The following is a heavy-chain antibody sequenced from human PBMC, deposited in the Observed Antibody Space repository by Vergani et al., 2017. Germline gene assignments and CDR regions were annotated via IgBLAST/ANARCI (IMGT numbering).Heavy chain of an antibody. D-gene: IGHD3-3*01. J-gene: IGHJ4*02. CDR1: GGSISSSSYY. CDR2: IYYSGST. CDR3: ARVMPSDFWSGFSSYYYFDY. V-gene: IGHV4-39*01. Sequence: QLQLQESGPGLVKPSETLSLTCTVSGGSISSSSYYWGWIRQPPGKGLEWIGSIYYSGSTYYNPSLKSRVTISVDTSKNQFSLKLSSVTAADTAVYYCARVMPSDFWSGFSSYYYFDYWGQGTLVTVSS.